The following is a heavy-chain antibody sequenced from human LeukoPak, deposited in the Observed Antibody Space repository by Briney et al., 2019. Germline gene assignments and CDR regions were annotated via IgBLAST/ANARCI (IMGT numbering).Heavy chain of an antibody. J-gene: IGHJ4*02. CDR1: GDSINSYF. D-gene: IGHD6-19*01. CDR3: AREGYSSGWYPDS. CDR2: IYYSGST. Sequence: SETLSLTCTVSGDSINSYFWSWIRQPAGKGLEWIGRIYYSGSTNYNPSLRSRVTMSVDTSKHQFSLNLSSVTAADTAVYYCAREGYSSGWYPDSWGQGTLVTVSS. V-gene: IGHV4-4*07.